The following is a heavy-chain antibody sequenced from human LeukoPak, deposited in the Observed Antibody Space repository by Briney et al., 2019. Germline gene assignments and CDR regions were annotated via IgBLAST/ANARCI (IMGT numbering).Heavy chain of an antibody. D-gene: IGHD3-9*01. CDR2: INPNSGGT. J-gene: IGHJ4*02. CDR1: GYTFTGYY. Sequence: ASVKVSCKASGYTFTGYYMHWVRQAPGQGLEWMGWINPNSGGTNYAQKFQGRVTMTRDTSISTAYMELSRLRSDDTAVYYCARDGLPYYDILTGYRGFDYWGQGTLVTVSS. CDR3: ARDGLPYYDILTGYRGFDY. V-gene: IGHV1-2*02.